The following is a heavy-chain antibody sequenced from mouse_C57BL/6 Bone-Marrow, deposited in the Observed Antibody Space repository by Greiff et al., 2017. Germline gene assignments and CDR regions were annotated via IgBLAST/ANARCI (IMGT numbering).Heavy chain of an antibody. CDR2: FHPSNDDT. Sequence: QVQLQQPGAELVKPGASVKMSCKASGYTFTTYSIEWMKQNPGKGLEWIGKFHPSNDDTKYNEKFKGKATLTVEKSSSTVYLELSRLTSDDSAVYDFAIYYYGSSPFAYWGQGTLVTVSA. CDR3: AIYYYGSSPFAY. J-gene: IGHJ3*01. D-gene: IGHD1-1*01. CDR1: GYTFTTYS. V-gene: IGHV1-47*01.